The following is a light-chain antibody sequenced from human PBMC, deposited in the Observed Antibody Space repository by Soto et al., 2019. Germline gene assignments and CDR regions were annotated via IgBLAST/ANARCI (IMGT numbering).Light chain of an antibody. CDR3: QQYVTSSPRT. Sequence: EIVMTQSPATLSVSPGERATLSCRASQSVSRSLAWYQQKPGQAPRLLIYGASSRATGIPDRFSGSGSGTDFTLTITRLEPEDFAVYYCQQYVTSSPRTFGQGTKVDIK. CDR2: GAS. J-gene: IGKJ1*01. CDR1: QSVSRS. V-gene: IGKV3-20*01.